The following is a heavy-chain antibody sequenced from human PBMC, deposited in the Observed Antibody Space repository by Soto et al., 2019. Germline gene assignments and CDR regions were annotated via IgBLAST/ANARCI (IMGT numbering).Heavy chain of an antibody. CDR1: GFTFSNYE. J-gene: IGHJ4*02. CDR3: ARDQGYCCGSSCYTGLDY. D-gene: IGHD2-2*02. V-gene: IGHV3-48*03. Sequence: GGSLRLSCAASGFTFSNYEMAWVRQAPGKGLEWVSYIGSGGTNIYYADSVKGRFTISRDNAKNSLFLQMNSLRAEDTAVYYCARDQGYCCGSSCYTGLDYWGQGTLVTVSS. CDR2: IGSGGTNI.